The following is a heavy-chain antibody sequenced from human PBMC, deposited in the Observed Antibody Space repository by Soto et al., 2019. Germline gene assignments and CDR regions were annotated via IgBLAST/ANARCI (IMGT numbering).Heavy chain of an antibody. J-gene: IGHJ6*02. CDR3: ARDRPDIISYYDSSSPINGMDV. CDR2: IYHSGST. V-gene: IGHV4-4*02. Sequence: SETLSLTCAVSGGSISSSNWWSWVRQPPGKGLEWIGEIYHSGSTNYNPSLKSRVTISVDKSKNQFSLKLSSVTAADTAVYYCARDRPDIISYYDSSSPINGMDVWGQGTTVTVSS. CDR1: GGSISSSNW. D-gene: IGHD3-22*01.